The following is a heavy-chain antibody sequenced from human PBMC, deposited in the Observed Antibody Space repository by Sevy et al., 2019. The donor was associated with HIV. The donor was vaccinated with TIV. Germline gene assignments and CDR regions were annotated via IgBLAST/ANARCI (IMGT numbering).Heavy chain of an antibody. J-gene: IGHJ6*02. CDR2: TYYRSKWYN. D-gene: IGHD3-10*01. V-gene: IGHV6-1*01. CDR3: ARGDYFGSGISNYYYYGMDF. CDR1: GDSVSGNSAA. Sequence: SQTLSLTCAISGDSVSGNSAAWNWIRQSPSRGLEWLGRTYYRSKWYNDYAVSVKSRITINPDTSKNQFSLQLNSVTPEDTAGYYCARGDYFGSGISNYYYYGMDFWGQGTTVTVSS.